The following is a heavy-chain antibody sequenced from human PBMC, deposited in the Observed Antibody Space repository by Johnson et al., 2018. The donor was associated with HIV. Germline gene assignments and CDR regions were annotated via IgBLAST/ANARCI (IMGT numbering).Heavy chain of an antibody. Sequence: QMQLVESGGGVVQPGRSLRLSCTASGFTFSSYGIHWVRQAPGKGLEWVALLWYDGSNKYYADSVKGRFTISRDNSKNTLYLQINSLRAEDTAVYYCAKDLRQVVVNDVFDIWGQGTVVTVSP. CDR3: AKDLRQVVVNDVFDI. J-gene: IGHJ3*02. D-gene: IGHD3-22*01. CDR2: LWYDGSNK. CDR1: GFTFSSYG. V-gene: IGHV3-33*06.